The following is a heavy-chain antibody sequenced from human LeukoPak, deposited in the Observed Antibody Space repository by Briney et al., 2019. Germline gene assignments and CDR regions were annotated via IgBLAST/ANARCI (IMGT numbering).Heavy chain of an antibody. Sequence: GESLKISCKGSGYSFTSYWIGWVRQMPGKGLEWMGIIYPGDSDTRYSPSFQGQVTISADKSISTAYLQWSSLKASDTAMYYCARQTGQYSSGWPEFDYWGQGTLVTVSS. CDR1: GYSFTSYW. D-gene: IGHD6-19*01. V-gene: IGHV5-51*01. CDR3: ARQTGQYSSGWPEFDY. CDR2: IYPGDSDT. J-gene: IGHJ4*02.